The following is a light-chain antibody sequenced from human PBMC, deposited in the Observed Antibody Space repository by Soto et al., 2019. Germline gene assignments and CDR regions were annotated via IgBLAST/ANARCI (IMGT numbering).Light chain of an antibody. CDR2: GAS. Sequence: EIVLTQSPGTLSLSPGERATLSCRASQSVSSSYLAWYQQKPGQAPRLLIYGASSRATCIPDRFSGSGSVTDFTITISRLEPEDFAVYYCQQYGSSPLFGQGTRLEIK. V-gene: IGKV3-20*01. J-gene: IGKJ5*01. CDR1: QSVSSSY. CDR3: QQYGSSPL.